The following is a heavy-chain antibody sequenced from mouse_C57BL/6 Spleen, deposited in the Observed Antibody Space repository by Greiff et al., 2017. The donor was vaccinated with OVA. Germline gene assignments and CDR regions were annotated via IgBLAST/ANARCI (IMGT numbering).Heavy chain of an antibody. Sequence: VQLQQSGAELVKPGASVKLSCKASGYTFTSYWMHWVKQRPGQGLEWIGMIHPNSGSTNYNEKFKSKATLTVDKSSSTAYMQLSSLTSEDSAVYYCASRLTGYYFDYWGQGTTLTVSS. D-gene: IGHD4-1*01. CDR3: ASRLTGYYFDY. CDR1: GYTFTSYW. J-gene: IGHJ2*01. V-gene: IGHV1-64*01. CDR2: IHPNSGST.